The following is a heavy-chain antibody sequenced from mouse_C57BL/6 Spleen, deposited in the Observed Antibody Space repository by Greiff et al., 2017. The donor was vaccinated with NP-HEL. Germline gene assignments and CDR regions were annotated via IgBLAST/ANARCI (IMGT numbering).Heavy chain of an antibody. Sequence: VQLQQSGAELVKPGASVKMSCKASGYTFTSYWITWVKQRPGQGLEWIGDIYPGSGSTNYNEKFKSKATLTVDTSSSTAYMQLSSLTSEDSAVYYWARCVYDGYYGAMDYWGQGTSVTVSS. CDR3: ARCVYDGYYGAMDY. V-gene: IGHV1-55*01. CDR2: IYPGSGST. D-gene: IGHD2-3*01. CDR1: GYTFTSYW. J-gene: IGHJ4*01.